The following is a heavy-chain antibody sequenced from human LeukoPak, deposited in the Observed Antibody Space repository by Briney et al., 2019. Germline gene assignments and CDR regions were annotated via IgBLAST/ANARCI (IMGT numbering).Heavy chain of an antibody. V-gene: IGHV4-39*01. CDR3: AGSTYDNWFDH. CDR1: VDSLNRSSYY. Sequence: SETLSLTCTVSVDSLNRSSYYCGWIRQPPGEGLEWNGSIYHSGSIYHNPSLKSRVTLSVETSKNQSSRKRSSVTAADTAVYYCAGSTYDNWFDHWGQGTLVTVSS. CDR2: IYHSGSI. D-gene: IGHD2-8*01. J-gene: IGHJ5*02.